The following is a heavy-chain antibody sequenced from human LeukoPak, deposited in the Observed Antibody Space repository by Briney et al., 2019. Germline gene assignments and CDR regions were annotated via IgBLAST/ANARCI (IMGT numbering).Heavy chain of an antibody. CDR2: ISGSGGST. D-gene: IGHD3-3*01. V-gene: IGHV3-23*01. CDR3: AKGAMETLDWYFDL. CDR1: GVTFSSYA. J-gene: IGHJ2*01. Sequence: PGGSLRLSCAASGVTFSSYAMSLVRQAPGKGLEWVSAISGSGGSTYYADSVKGRFTISRDNSKNTLYLQMNSLRAEDTAVYYCAKGAMETLDWYFDLWGRGTLVTVSS.